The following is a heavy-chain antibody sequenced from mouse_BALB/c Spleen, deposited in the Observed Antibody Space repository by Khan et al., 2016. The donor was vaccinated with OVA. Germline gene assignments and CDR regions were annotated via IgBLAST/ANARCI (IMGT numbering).Heavy chain of an antibody. V-gene: IGHV1S81*02. Sequence: VQLKQSGAELVKPGASVRLSCKASGYTFTSYYLYWVKQRPGQGLEWIGDINPSSGGTNFNEKFKSKATLTVDKSSSTAYIQLNRLTSEDSAVYYCTRSGYGSFAYWGQGTLVTVSA. CDR3: TRSGYGSFAY. CDR2: INPSSGGT. D-gene: IGHD2-2*01. J-gene: IGHJ3*01. CDR1: GYTFTSYY.